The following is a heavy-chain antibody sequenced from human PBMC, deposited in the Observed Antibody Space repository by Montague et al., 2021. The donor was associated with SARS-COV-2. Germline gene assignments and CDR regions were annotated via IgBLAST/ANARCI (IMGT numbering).Heavy chain of an antibody. Sequence: SETLSLTCTVSGGSLSTDYWSWIRQPPAKGLEWIGYIYYRGSTNYNPSLKSRVTLSVDTSKNQFSLKVYSVSAADAAVYYCARESQYNWFDAWGQGTLVTVSS. V-gene: IGHV4-59*01. D-gene: IGHD4-11*01. CDR3: ARESQYNWFDA. CDR1: GGSLSTDY. CDR2: IYYRGST. J-gene: IGHJ5*02.